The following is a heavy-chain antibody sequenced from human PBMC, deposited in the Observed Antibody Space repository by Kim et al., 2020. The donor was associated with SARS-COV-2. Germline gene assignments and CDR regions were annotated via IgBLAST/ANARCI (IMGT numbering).Heavy chain of an antibody. V-gene: IGHV3-30*18. CDR1: GFTFSSYG. D-gene: IGHD3-16*02. Sequence: GGSLRLSCAASGFTFSSYGMHWVRQAPGKGLEWVAVISYDGSNKYYADSVKGRFTISRDNSKNTLYLQMNSLRAEDTAVYYCAKGTSHPIMITFGGVIAPVDYWGQGALGTASS. CDR2: ISYDGSNK. J-gene: IGHJ4*02. CDR3: AKGTSHPIMITFGGVIAPVDY.